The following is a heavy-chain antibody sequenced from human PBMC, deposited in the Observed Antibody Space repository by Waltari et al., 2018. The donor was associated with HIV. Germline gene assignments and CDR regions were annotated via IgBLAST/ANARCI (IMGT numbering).Heavy chain of an antibody. CDR3: ARDVQGYCAGERCFYGMDV. CDR2: VWQDGSNK. D-gene: IGHD2-8*02. V-gene: IGHV3-33*01. CDR1: GFTVGNYG. Sequence: QVQLVESGGGVVQPGRSLRLSCAASGFTVGNYGMNWVRQAPGKGLEWVAVVWQDGSNKYYGDSVKGRFTISRDNSKNTLELQMNSLRAEDTAVYYCARDVQGYCAGERCFYGMDVWGQGTTVTVSS. J-gene: IGHJ6*02.